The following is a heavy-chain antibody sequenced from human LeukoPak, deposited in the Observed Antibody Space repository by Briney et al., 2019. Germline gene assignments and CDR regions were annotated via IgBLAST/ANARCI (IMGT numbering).Heavy chain of an antibody. J-gene: IGHJ4*02. CDR2: IYTSGST. CDR3: VRRAFGPRWQFLYEKKYYFDY. D-gene: IGHD4-23*01. Sequence: PSETLSLTCTVSGGSISYNYWSWIRQPAGKGLEWIGHIYTSGSTNYNPSLKSRVTMSVDTSKSQISLRLTSVTAADTAVYYCVRRAFGPRWQFLYEKKYYFDYWARGTLVTVSS. V-gene: IGHV4-4*07. CDR1: GGSISYNY.